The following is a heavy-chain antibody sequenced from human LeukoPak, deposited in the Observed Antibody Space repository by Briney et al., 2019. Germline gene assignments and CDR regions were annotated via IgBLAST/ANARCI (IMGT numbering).Heavy chain of an antibody. J-gene: IGHJ5*02. CDR1: GGSMSSYH. D-gene: IGHD3-3*01. V-gene: IGHV4-59*01. CDR3: ARGSRVTIFGVATGWFDP. Sequence: PSETLSLTCAVSGGSMSSYHWNWIRQPPGKGLEWIAYIYYSGSTNYNPSLESRVTISIDTSKNQFSLKLTSVTAADTAVYYCARGSRVTIFGVATGWFDPWGQGTLVTVSS. CDR2: IYYSGST.